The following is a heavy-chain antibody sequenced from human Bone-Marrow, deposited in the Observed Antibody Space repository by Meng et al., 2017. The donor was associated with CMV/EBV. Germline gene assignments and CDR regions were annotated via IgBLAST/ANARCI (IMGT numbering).Heavy chain of an antibody. CDR1: GYTFTSYY. Sequence: ASVKVSCKASGYTFTSYYMHWVRQAPGQGLEWMGIINPSGGSTSYAQKFQGRVTMTRDTSTSTVYMELSSLRSEDTAVYYCARDLSDTYYDSSGYYPGYFDYWGQGTRVTGYS. V-gene: IGHV1-46*01. CDR2: INPSGGST. CDR3: ARDLSDTYYDSSGYYPGYFDY. J-gene: IGHJ4*02. D-gene: IGHD3-22*01.